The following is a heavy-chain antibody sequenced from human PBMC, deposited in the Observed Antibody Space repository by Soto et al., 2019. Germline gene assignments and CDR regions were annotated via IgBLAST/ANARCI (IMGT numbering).Heavy chain of an antibody. Sequence: QVQLQESGPGLVKPSETLSLTCTVSGGSISSYYWSWIRQPPGKGLEWIGFIYSSGSSNYNPSLKSRVTLSVDTSKNQFSLKLSFVTAADTAVYYCARGGESYYDYWGQGTLVTVSS. J-gene: IGHJ4*02. V-gene: IGHV4-59*01. CDR2: IYSSGSS. D-gene: IGHD2-21*01. CDR3: ARGGESYYDY. CDR1: GGSISSYY.